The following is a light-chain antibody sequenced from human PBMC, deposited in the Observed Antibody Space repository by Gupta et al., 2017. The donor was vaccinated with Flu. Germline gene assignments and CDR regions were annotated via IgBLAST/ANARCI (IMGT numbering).Light chain of an antibody. CDR1: QDISHY. J-gene: IGKJ2*01. CDR3: QQYYLVPRT. Sequence: IQMTQSPSSLSASVGDRVTITCQASQDISHYLNWYQQKPGKGPKVLIYEASNLEAGVPSRFTGGGSGTDFALTIDSLQPEDIGTYYCQQYYLVPRTFGQGTKLEIK. V-gene: IGKV1-33*01. CDR2: EAS.